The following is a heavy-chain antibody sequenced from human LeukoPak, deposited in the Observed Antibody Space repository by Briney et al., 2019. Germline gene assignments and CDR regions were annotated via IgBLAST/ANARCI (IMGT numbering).Heavy chain of an antibody. Sequence: PSETLSLTCTVSGGSISGHYWSWLRQPAGKGLEWIGHIYSDGSFNYSPSHKSRVTMSVDTSKNQFSLRLYSVTAADTAVFYYARGPAASGYFDFWDQGTLVTVSS. D-gene: IGHD6-13*01. CDR3: ARGPAASGYFDF. J-gene: IGHJ4*02. V-gene: IGHV4-4*07. CDR2: IYSDGSF. CDR1: GGSISGHY.